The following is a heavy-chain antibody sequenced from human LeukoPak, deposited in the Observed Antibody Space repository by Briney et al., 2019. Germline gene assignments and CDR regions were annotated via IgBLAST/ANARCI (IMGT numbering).Heavy chain of an antibody. J-gene: IGHJ5*02. Sequence: SETLSLTCTVSGGSISSSSSYYWGWIRQPPGKGLEWIGSIYYSGSTYYNPSLKSRVTISVDTSKNQFSLKLSSVTAADTAVYYCARSDGYCSSTSCYGWFDPWGQGTLVTVSS. D-gene: IGHD2-2*01. CDR3: ARSDGYCSSTSCYGWFDP. CDR1: GGSISSSSSYY. CDR2: IYYSGST. V-gene: IGHV4-39*07.